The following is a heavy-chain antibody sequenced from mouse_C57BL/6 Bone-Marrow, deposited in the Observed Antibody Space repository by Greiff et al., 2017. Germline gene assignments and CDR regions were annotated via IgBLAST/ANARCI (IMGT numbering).Heavy chain of an antibody. CDR1: GYTFTSYW. V-gene: IGHV1-50*01. CDR3: ARGGFYYYCSSYECYAMDY. CDR2: IDPSDSYT. D-gene: IGHD1-1*01. Sequence: QVQLQQPGAELVKPGASVKLSCKASGYTFTSYWMQWVKQRPGQGLEWIGEIDPSDSYTNYNQKFKGKATLTVDTSSSTAYMQLSSLTSEDSAVYYCARGGFYYYCSSYECYAMDYWGQGTSVTVSS. J-gene: IGHJ4*01.